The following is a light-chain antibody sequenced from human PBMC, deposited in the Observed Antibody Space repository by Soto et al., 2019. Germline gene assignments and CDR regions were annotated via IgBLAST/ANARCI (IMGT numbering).Light chain of an antibody. Sequence: EIMLSQSPRTLSLSPGERATLSCRASQSVSSSYLAWYQQKPGQAPRLLIYGASNRATGIPDRFSGSGSGTDFTLTISRLEPEDFAVYYCQQYGSSPPWTFGQGTKVAI. J-gene: IGKJ1*01. V-gene: IGKV3-20*01. CDR1: QSVSSSY. CDR3: QQYGSSPPWT. CDR2: GAS.